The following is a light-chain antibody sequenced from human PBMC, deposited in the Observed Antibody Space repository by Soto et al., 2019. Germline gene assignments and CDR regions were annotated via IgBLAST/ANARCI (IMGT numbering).Light chain of an antibody. CDR1: QSVSCY. CDR3: QEYGSTART. Sequence: EIVLTQSPGTLSLSPGERATLSCRASQSVSCYLAWYQQKPGQAPRLLIYGASSRATGIPDRFSGSGSGTDFTVTSSRREPEDVAVYYGQEYGSTARTFGQGTEVEIK. V-gene: IGKV3-20*01. CDR2: GAS. J-gene: IGKJ1*01.